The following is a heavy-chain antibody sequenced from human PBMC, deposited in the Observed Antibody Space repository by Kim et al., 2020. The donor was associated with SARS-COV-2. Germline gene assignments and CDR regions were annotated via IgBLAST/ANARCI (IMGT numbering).Heavy chain of an antibody. CDR2: INHSGST. CDR3: ARGLETITMIVVLIPMYQYYFDY. J-gene: IGHJ4*02. Sequence: SETLSLTCAVYGGSFSGYYWSWIRQPPGKGLEWIGEINHSGSTNYNPSLKSRVTISVDTSKNQFSLKLSSVTAADTAVYYCARGLETITMIVVLIPMYQYYFDYWGQGTLVTVSS. CDR1: GGSFSGYY. D-gene: IGHD3-22*01. V-gene: IGHV4-34*01.